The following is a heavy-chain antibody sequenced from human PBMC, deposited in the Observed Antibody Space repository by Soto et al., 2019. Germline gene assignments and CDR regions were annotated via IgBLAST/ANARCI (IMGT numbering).Heavy chain of an antibody. D-gene: IGHD3-22*01. CDR1: GGSISSYY. J-gene: IGHJ4*02. Sequence: SETLSLTCTVSGGSISSYYWSWIRQPPGKGLEWIGYIYYSGSTNYNPSLKSRVTISVDTSKNQFSLKLSSVTAADTAVYYCAGAYYYDSSGYPRPNYYFDYWGQGTLVTVSS. CDR2: IYYSGST. V-gene: IGHV4-59*01. CDR3: AGAYYYDSSGYPRPNYYFDY.